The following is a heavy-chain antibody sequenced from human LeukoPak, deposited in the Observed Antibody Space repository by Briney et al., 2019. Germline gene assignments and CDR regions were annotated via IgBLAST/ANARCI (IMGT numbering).Heavy chain of an antibody. CDR1: GYTFTSYG. CDR2: ISAYNGNT. CDR3: ARGTSIRYSSSWYHGMDV. V-gene: IGHV1-18*01. Sequence: ASVKVSCKASGYTFTSYGISWVRQAPGQGLEWMGWISAYNGNTNYAQKLQGRVTMTTDKSTSTAYMELRSLRSDDTAVYYCARGTSIRYSSSWYHGMDVWGQGTTVTVSS. J-gene: IGHJ6*02. D-gene: IGHD6-13*01.